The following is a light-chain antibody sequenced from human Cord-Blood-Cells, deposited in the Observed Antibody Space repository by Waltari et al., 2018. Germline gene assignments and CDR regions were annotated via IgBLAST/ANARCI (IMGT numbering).Light chain of an antibody. V-gene: IGLV2-11*01. Sequence: QSALTQPRSVSGSPGQTVTISCTGTSSDVGGYNYVSRYQQHPGQAPKLMFYDVSKRPSGVPDRFSGSKSGNTASLTISGLQAEDEADYYCCSHAGSYTYVFGTGTKVTVL. J-gene: IGLJ1*01. CDR3: CSHAGSYTYV. CDR2: DVS. CDR1: SSDVGGYNY.